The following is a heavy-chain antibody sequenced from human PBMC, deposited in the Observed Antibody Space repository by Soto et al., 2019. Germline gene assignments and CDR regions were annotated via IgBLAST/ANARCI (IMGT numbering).Heavy chain of an antibody. Sequence: WVGRMSKKKGKGLEWMGIFYPGDSHTRYSPSFQRHVTISADKSISTAYLQWSSLKASDTAMYYCARLILVTRDIVVLVAAPNYAFDIWGQATMVTVSS. D-gene: IGHD2-15*01. CDR3: ARLILVTRDIVVLVAAPNYAFDI. CDR2: FYPGDSHT. CDR1: W. V-gene: IGHV5-51*01. J-gene: IGHJ3*02.